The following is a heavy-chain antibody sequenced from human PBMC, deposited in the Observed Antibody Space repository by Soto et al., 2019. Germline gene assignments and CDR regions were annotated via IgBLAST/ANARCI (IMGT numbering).Heavy chain of an antibody. Sequence: EVQLVESGGDLVQPGGSLRLSCAASGFIFSDYTMTWVHQAPGRGLEFVSHISSSGGAIFYAESVKGRFTVSRDNAKNSLYLQMNSLRDEDTAVYFCARDHGGSTWFVGVYYFFGMDVWGQGTAVTVSS. CDR1: GFIFSDYT. D-gene: IGHD6-13*01. CDR2: ISSSGGAI. J-gene: IGHJ6*02. V-gene: IGHV3-48*02. CDR3: ARDHGGSTWFVGVYYFFGMDV.